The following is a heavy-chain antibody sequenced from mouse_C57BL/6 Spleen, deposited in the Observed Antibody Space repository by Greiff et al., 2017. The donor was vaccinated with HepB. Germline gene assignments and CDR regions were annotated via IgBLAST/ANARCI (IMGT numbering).Heavy chain of an antibody. V-gene: IGHV5-9-1*02. CDR1: GFTFSSYA. Sequence: EVKLVESGEGLVKPGGSLKLSCAASGFTFSSYAMSWVRQTPEKRLEWVAYISSGGDYIYYADTVKGRFTISRDNARNTLYLQMSSLKSEDTAMYYCTRWYGYDGYFDYWGQGTTLTVSS. CDR2: ISSGGDYI. D-gene: IGHD2-2*01. CDR3: TRWYGYDGYFDY. J-gene: IGHJ2*01.